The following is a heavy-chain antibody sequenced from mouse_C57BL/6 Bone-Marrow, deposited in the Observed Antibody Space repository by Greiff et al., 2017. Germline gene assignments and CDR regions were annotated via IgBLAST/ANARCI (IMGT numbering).Heavy chain of an antibody. D-gene: IGHD2-4*01. CDR1: GFTFTDYY. CDR2: IRTQANGYTT. Sequence: DVQLVESGGGLVQPGGSLRLSCAASGFTFTDYYMSWVRQTPGKALEWLGFIRTQANGYTTEYSASVKGRFTISRGNSQSILYLQMNALRAEDSATYYCAIYDDYDVDYWGQGTTLTVSS. J-gene: IGHJ2*01. V-gene: IGHV7-3*01. CDR3: AIYDDYDVDY.